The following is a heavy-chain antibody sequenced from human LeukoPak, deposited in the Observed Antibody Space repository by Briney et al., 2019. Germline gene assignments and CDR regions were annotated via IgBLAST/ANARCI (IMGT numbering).Heavy chain of an antibody. CDR2: INPNSGGT. J-gene: IGHJ5*02. CDR1: GHTFTGYY. V-gene: IGHV1-2*02. CDR3: ARGPTLTIFGVVKRYWFDP. Sequence: ASVKVSCKASGHTFTGYYMHWVRQAPGQGLEWMGWINPNSGGTNYAQKFQGRVTMTRDTSISTAYMELSRLRSDDTAVYYCARGPTLTIFGVVKRYWFDPWGQGTLVTVSS. D-gene: IGHD3-3*01.